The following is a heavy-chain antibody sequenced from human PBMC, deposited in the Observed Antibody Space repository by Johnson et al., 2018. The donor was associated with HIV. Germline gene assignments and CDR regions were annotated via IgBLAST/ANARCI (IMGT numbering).Heavy chain of an antibody. D-gene: IGHD6-13*01. CDR1: GFTFDDYG. J-gene: IGHJ3*02. Sequence: VQLVESGGGVVRPGGSLRLSCAASGFTFDDYGMTWVRQAPGKGLEWVSGINWNGGRTGYADSVKGRFTISRDNAKNSLYLQMNSLTAEDTALYHCAKDRGTGIARDAFDMWGQGTMVTVSS. CDR3: AKDRGTGIARDAFDM. CDR2: INWNGGRT. V-gene: IGHV3-20*01.